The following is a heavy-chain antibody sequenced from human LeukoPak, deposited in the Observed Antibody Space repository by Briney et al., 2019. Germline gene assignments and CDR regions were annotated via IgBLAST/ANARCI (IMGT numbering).Heavy chain of an antibody. CDR2: IWYDGSNK. J-gene: IGHJ6*02. V-gene: IGHV3-33*01. D-gene: IGHD2-15*01. Sequence: PGRSLRLSCAASGFTFSSYGMHWVRQAPGKGLEWVAVIWYDGSNKYCADSVKGRFTISRDNSKNTLYLQMNSLRAEDTAVYYCARDEGVVVAATPLYGMDVWGQGTTVTVSS. CDR3: ARDEGVVVAATPLYGMDV. CDR1: GFTFSSYG.